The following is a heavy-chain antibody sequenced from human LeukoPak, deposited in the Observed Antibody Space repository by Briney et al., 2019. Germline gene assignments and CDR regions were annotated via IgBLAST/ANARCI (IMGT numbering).Heavy chain of an antibody. Sequence: VASVKVSCKASGYTFTSYAMHWVRQAPGQRLEWMGWINAGNGNTKYSQKFQGRVTITRDTSASTAYMELSSLRSEDTAVYYCARDGRYSSSWYGVDYWGQGTLVTVSS. J-gene: IGHJ4*02. D-gene: IGHD6-13*01. CDR1: GYTFTSYA. CDR2: INAGNGNT. CDR3: ARDGRYSSSWYGVDY. V-gene: IGHV1-3*01.